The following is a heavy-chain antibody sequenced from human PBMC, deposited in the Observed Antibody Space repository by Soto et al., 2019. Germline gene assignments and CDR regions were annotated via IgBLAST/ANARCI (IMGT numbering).Heavy chain of an antibody. D-gene: IGHD2-21*01. Sequence: QGQLVQSGAEVRKLGSSVTVSCTVSGGTFRTFGMTWVRQAPGQGLEWMGAIIPHFGTPNYAPTFQGRVSITADESTGTAYLEIGKLRPDDSAFYCCAKTSPGVCGGEPGYRLDSGFDLWGQGTHISVSS. CDR1: GGTFRTFG. CDR3: AKTSPGVCGGEPGYRLDSGFDL. CDR2: IIPHFGTP. V-gene: IGHV1-69*01. J-gene: IGHJ5*02.